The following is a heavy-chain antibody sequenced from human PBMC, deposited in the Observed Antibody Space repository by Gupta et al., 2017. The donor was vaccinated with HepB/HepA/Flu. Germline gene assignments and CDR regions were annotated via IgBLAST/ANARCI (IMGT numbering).Heavy chain of an antibody. CDR1: GFTFSSYE. CDR3: AREWELQYNYYYYGMDV. D-gene: IGHD1-26*01. CDR2: ISSSGSTI. J-gene: IGHJ6*02. Sequence: EVQLVESGGGLVQPGGSLRLSCAASGFTFSSYEMNWVRKAPGKGLEWVSYISSSGSTIYYADSVKGRFTISRDNAKNSLYLQMNSLRAEDTAVYYCAREWELQYNYYYYGMDVWGQGTTVTVSS. V-gene: IGHV3-48*03.